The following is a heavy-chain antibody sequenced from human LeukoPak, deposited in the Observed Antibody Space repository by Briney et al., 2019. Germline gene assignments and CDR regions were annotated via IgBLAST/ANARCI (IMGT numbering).Heavy chain of an antibody. CDR3: ARDGRYCSGGSCYSRAGDY. Sequence: SETLSLTCTVSGGSISSYYWSWIRQPPGKGLEWIGYIYYSGSTNYNPSLKSRVTISVDTSKNQFSLKLSSVTAADTAVYYCARDGRYCSGGSCYSRAGDYWGQGTQVTVSS. CDR1: GGSISSYY. CDR2: IYYSGST. D-gene: IGHD2-15*01. J-gene: IGHJ4*02. V-gene: IGHV4-59*12.